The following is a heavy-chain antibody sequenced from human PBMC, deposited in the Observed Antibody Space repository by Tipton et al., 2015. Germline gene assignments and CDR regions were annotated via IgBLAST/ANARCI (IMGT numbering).Heavy chain of an antibody. J-gene: IGHJ4*02. V-gene: IGHV4-61*01. D-gene: IGHD3-9*01. CDR2: IYYTGST. CDR1: GGSVTSGSYY. CDR3: ACQDYDILTRDYQTVDY. Sequence: PGLVKPSENLSLTCTVSGGSVTSGSYYWSWIRQPPGKGLECIGYIYYTGSTHYNPSLKSRVTISVDTSKNQFSLRVRSVTAADTAVYYCACQDYDILTRDYQTVDYWGQGTLVTVSS.